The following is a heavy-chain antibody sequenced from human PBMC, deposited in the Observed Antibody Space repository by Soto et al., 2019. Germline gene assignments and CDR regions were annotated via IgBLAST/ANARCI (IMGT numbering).Heavy chain of an antibody. V-gene: IGHV3-48*03. D-gene: IGHD3-22*01. J-gene: IGHJ6*02. Sequence: GGSLRLSCAASGFTFSSYEMNWVRQAPGKGLEWVSYISSSGSTIYYADSVKGRFTISRDNAKNSLYLQMNSLRAEDTAVYYCARDLLEYYDSSGYYYYGMDVWGQGTTGTVSS. CDR2: ISSSGSTI. CDR3: ARDLLEYYDSSGYYYYGMDV. CDR1: GFTFSSYE.